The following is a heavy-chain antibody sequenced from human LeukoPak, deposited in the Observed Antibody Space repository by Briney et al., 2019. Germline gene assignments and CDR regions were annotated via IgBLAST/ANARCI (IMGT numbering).Heavy chain of an antibody. CDR2: MNPNRGNT. CDR1: GYTFTSYD. V-gene: IGHV1-8*01. CDR3: ARGPRHCSGGSCYPVGVDY. J-gene: IGHJ4*02. D-gene: IGHD2-15*01. Sequence: ASVKVSCKASGYTFTSYDINWVRQATGQGLDWMGWMNPNRGNTGYAQKFQGRVTMTRNTSISPAYMELSSLRSEDTAVYYCARGPRHCSGGSCYPVGVDYWGQGPLVTVSS.